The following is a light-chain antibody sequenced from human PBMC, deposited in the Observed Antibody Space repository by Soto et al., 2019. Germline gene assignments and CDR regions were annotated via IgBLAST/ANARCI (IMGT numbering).Light chain of an antibody. CDR1: SSDVGGYNY. CDR3: SSYTSTNTLV. CDR2: EVS. Sequence: QSALTQPASVSGSPGQSITISCTGTSSDVGGYNYVSWYQQYPGKAPKLMIYEVSYRPSGVSNRFSGSKYGNTASLTISGLQSEDEAVYYCSSYTSTNTLVFGGGTKVTVL. V-gene: IGLV2-14*01. J-gene: IGLJ3*02.